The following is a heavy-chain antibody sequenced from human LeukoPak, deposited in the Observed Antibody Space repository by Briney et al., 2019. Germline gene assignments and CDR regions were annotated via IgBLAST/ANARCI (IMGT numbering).Heavy chain of an antibody. V-gene: IGHV4-34*01. Sequence: PSETLSLTCAVYGGSFSGYYWSWIRQPPGKGLEWIGEINHSGSTNYNPSLKSRVTISVDTSKNQFSRKLSSVTAADTAVYYCARVSYYDSSGYPTYYFDYWGQGTLVTVSS. D-gene: IGHD3-22*01. CDR1: GGSFSGYY. CDR2: INHSGST. J-gene: IGHJ4*02. CDR3: ARVSYYDSSGYPTYYFDY.